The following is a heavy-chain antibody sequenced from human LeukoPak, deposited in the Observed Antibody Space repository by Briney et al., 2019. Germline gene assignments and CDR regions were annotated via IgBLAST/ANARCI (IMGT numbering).Heavy chain of an antibody. Sequence: SETLSLTCTVSGGSISTSSYYWGWVRQPPGKGLEWIGNIFYSGSTYYSPSLKSRVTISLDTSRNQFSLQLNSVTPEDAAVYFCAREDFIDGSGSRNYTYHYMDVWGKGTAVTVSS. D-gene: IGHD3-10*01. J-gene: IGHJ6*03. CDR1: GGSISTSSYY. CDR2: IFYSGST. V-gene: IGHV4-39*07. CDR3: AREDFIDGSGSRNYTYHYMDV.